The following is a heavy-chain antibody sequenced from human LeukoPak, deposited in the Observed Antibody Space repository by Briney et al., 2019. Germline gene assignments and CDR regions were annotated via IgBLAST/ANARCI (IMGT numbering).Heavy chain of an antibody. CDR3: ARHRYSGSPSYYYMDV. V-gene: IGHV3-66*04. J-gene: IGHJ6*03. Sequence: GGSLRLSCAASGFTVSSNYMSWVRQAPGKGLEWVSVIYSGGSTYYADSVKGRFTISRDNSKNTLYLQMNSLRAEDTAVYYCARHRYSGSPSYYYMDVWGKGTTVTVSS. CDR2: IYSGGST. CDR1: GFTVSSNY. D-gene: IGHD1-26*01.